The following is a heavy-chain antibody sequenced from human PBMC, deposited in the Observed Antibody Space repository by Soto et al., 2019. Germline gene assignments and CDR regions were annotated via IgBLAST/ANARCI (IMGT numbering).Heavy chain of an antibody. V-gene: IGHV1-18*01. J-gene: IGHJ4*02. CDR2: ISAYNGNT. CDR1: GYTFTSYG. Sequence: QVQLVQSGAEVKKPGASVKVSCKASGYTFTSYGISWVRQAPGQGLEWMGWISAYNGNTTYAQKLQGRVTMTTDTSTITAYMELRSLRSDATAVYYGAREEGAMVRGVSHYWGQGTLVTVSS. CDR3: AREEGAMVRGVSHY. D-gene: IGHD3-10*01.